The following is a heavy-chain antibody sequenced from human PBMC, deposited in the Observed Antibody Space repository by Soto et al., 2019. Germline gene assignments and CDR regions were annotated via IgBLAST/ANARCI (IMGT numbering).Heavy chain of an antibody. CDR3: AKKGVPTGPFDY. V-gene: IGHV4-4*02. D-gene: IGHD3-10*01. Sequence: QVQLQESGPGLVKPSGTLSLTCAVSGGSISSSSWWTWVRQSPAKGLEWIGETHHSGSTNYNPSLKSRVTISVDKSKNQFSLRLNSVTDADTAVYYCAKKGVPTGPFDYWGQGTLVTVSS. CDR2: THHSGST. J-gene: IGHJ4*02. CDR1: GGSISSSSW.